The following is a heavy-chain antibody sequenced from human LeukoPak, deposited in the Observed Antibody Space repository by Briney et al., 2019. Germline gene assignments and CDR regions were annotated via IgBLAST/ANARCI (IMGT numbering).Heavy chain of an antibody. D-gene: IGHD5-18*01. J-gene: IGHJ4*02. CDR3: APLAVDTSMVTS. Sequence: GGSLRLYCAAYGFTFSNYGMSWVRQAPGKGLDWVSGISGSGERIYYADSVRGRFTISRDNSKNAVFLQMISLRAEDTAVYYCAPLAVDTSMVTSWGQGTLVTVSS. CDR2: ISGSGERI. V-gene: IGHV3-23*01. CDR1: GFTFSNYG.